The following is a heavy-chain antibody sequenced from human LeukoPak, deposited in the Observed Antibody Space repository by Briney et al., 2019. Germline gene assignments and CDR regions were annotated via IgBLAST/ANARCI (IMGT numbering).Heavy chain of an antibody. CDR1: GYSFTSYW. V-gene: IGHV5-51*01. CDR3: ARWGSGSYCGGEYFQH. J-gene: IGHJ1*01. CDR2: IYPGDSDT. Sequence: GESLKISCKGSGYSFTSYWIGWVRQMPGKGLEWMGIIYPGDSDTRYSPSFQGQVTISADKSISTAYLQWSSLKASDTAMYYCARWGSGSYCGGEYFQHWGQGTLVTVSS. D-gene: IGHD3-10*01.